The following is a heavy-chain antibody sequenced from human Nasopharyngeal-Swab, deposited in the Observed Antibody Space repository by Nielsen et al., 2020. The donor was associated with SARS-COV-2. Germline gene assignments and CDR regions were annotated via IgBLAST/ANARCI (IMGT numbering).Heavy chain of an antibody. CDR1: GYTFTGYY. J-gene: IGHJ3*02. Sequence: ASVKVSCKASGYTFTGYYMHWVRQAPGQGLEWMGRINPNSGGTNYTQKFQGRVTMTRDTSISTAYMELSRLRSDDTAVYYCARSGSYSDAFDIWGQGTMVTVSS. CDR2: INPNSGGT. CDR3: ARSGSYSDAFDI. D-gene: IGHD1-26*01. V-gene: IGHV1-2*06.